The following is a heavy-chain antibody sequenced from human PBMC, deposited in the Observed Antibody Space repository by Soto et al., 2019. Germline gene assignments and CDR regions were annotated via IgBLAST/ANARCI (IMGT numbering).Heavy chain of an antibody. CDR1: GFSLSTSGVG. V-gene: IGHV2-5*02. J-gene: IGHJ5*02. D-gene: IGHD6-13*01. CDR2: IYWDDDK. CDR3: AYRQEYRNSWNSGWFDP. Sequence: QITLKESGPTLVIPTQTLTLTCTFSGFSLSTSGVGVGWIRQPPGKALEWLALIYWDDDKRYNPSLKTRLTITKDTSKNQVVLTITNMDPVDTATYYCAYRQEYRNSWNSGWFDPWGQGTLVTVSS.